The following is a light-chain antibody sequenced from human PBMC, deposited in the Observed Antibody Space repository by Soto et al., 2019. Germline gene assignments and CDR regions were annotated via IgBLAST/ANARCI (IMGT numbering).Light chain of an antibody. Sequence: TPLTQSPSSLSASAGGSVTITCRACQGISRYLAWYQQKPGRAPQLLISAASTWQSGVPSRFSGSGSGTHFTLVISSLQPEDFATYYCQQLSTYPVTFGGGTKVDIK. CDR1: QGISRY. CDR2: AAS. CDR3: QQLSTYPVT. J-gene: IGKJ4*01. V-gene: IGKV1-9*01.